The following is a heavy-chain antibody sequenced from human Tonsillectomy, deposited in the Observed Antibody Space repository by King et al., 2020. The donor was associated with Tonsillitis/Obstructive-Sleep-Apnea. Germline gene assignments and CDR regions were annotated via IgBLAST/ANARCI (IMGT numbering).Heavy chain of an antibody. CDR1: GFTFSSSP. D-gene: IGHD2-2*01. Sequence: VQLVESGGGVVQPGRSLRLSCAASGFTFSSSPMHWVRQAPGRGLEWVALISYDGTHKYYADSLKGRFTISRDNSKNTLYLQMNSLTAEDTAIYFCASDSAAMGYFDYWGQGTLVTVSS. CDR2: ISYDGTHK. CDR3: ASDSAAMGYFDY. V-gene: IGHV3-30*04. J-gene: IGHJ4*02.